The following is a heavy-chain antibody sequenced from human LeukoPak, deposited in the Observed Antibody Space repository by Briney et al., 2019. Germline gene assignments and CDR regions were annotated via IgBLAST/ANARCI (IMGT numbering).Heavy chain of an antibody. Sequence: ASVKVSCKASGGTFSSYAISWVRQAPGQGLEWMGGIIPIFGTANYAQKFQGRVTITADESTSTAYMELSSLRSEDTAVYYCASWYSSSSYYYYYMDVWGKGTTVTVSS. V-gene: IGHV1-69*13. J-gene: IGHJ6*03. CDR2: IIPIFGTA. D-gene: IGHD6-6*01. CDR3: ASWYSSSSYYYYYMDV. CDR1: GGTFSSYA.